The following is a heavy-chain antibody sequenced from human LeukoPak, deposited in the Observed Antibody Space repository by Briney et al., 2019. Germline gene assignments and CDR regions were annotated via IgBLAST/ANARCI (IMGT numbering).Heavy chain of an antibody. J-gene: IGHJ4*02. CDR2: IYHTGST. Sequence: SQTLSLTCTVSGGSMSSGDYYWSWIRQPPGKGLDWIGYIYHTGSTYYNPSPKSRVAISIDTSKNQFSLKLSSVTAADTAVYYCARDHVDTAMADYWGQGTLVTVSS. D-gene: IGHD5-18*01. V-gene: IGHV4-30-4*01. CDR1: GGSMSSGDYY. CDR3: ARDHVDTAMADY.